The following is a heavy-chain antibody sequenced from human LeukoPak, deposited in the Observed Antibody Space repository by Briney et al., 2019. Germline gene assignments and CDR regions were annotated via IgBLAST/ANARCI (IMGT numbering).Heavy chain of an antibody. CDR3: ARALGDCSGDYCTPTY. D-gene: IGHD3-22*01. J-gene: IGHJ4*02. CDR1: GYTFTSYG. Sequence: ASVKVSCKASGYTFTSYGIIWVRQAPGQGLEWMGWISGYNGNTKYGQEVEGRVTMTTDTSTSTAYMELRSLRSDDTAVYYCARALGDCSGDYCTPTYWGQGTLVIVSS. CDR2: ISGYNGNT. V-gene: IGHV1-18*01.